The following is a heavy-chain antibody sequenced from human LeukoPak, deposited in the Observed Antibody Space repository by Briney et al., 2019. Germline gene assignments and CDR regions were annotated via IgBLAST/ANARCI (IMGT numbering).Heavy chain of an antibody. CDR1: GGSISSYY. Sequence: SETLSLTCTVSGGSISSYYWSWIRRPPGKGLEWIGYIYYSGSTNYNPSLKSRVTISVDTSKNQFSLKLSSVTAEDTAVYYCARGTGYYYYGMDVWGQGTTVTVSS. CDR2: IYYSGST. V-gene: IGHV4-59*01. J-gene: IGHJ6*02. CDR3: ARGTGYYYYGMDV. D-gene: IGHD1-14*01.